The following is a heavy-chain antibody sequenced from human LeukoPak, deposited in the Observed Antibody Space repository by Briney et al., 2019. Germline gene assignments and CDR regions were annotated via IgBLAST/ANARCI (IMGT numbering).Heavy chain of an antibody. Sequence: GGSLRLSCAASGFTFSNYAMHWVRQVPGKGLEWVAIISYDGSNEHYADSVKGRFTISRDNSKNTLYLQMNSLRAEDTAVYYCARWPYDGSGYDYWGQGTLVTVSS. D-gene: IGHD3-22*01. CDR1: GFTFSNYA. CDR3: ARWPYDGSGYDY. J-gene: IGHJ4*02. V-gene: IGHV3-30*14. CDR2: ISYDGSNE.